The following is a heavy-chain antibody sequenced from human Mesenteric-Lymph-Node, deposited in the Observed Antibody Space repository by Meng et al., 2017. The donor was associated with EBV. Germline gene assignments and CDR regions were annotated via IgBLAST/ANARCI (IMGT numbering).Heavy chain of an antibody. D-gene: IGHD2-15*01. Sequence: QVQLVKSGAEVKRPGSSVKVSCKASGDNFVSYGISWVRQAPGLGPEWLGWIIPISGTTNYAQKFQGRVTITADEYTTTAYMELSSLRSEDTAVYYCAKGPITPYYFVYWGQGSLVTVSS. CDR1: GDNFVSYG. CDR2: IIPISGTT. V-gene: IGHV1-69*01. CDR3: AKGPITPYYFVY. J-gene: IGHJ4*02.